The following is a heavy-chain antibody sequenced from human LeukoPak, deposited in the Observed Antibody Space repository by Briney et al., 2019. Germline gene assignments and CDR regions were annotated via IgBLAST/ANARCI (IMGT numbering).Heavy chain of an antibody. J-gene: IGHJ4*02. CDR2: ISSSSSYI. D-gene: IGHD3-9*01. CDR1: GFTFSSYS. CDR3: ARGAYYDILTVSFYYFDY. Sequence: PGGSLRLSCVASGFTFSSYSMNWVRQAPGKGLEWVSSISSSSSYIYYADSVKGRFTISRDNAKNSLYLQMNSLRAEDTAVYYCARGAYYDILTVSFYYFDYWGQGTLVTVSS. V-gene: IGHV3-21*01.